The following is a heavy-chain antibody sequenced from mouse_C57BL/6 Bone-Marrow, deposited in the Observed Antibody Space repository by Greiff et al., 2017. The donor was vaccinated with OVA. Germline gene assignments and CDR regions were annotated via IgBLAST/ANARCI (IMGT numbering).Heavy chain of an antibody. CDR3: ARGHYYGSSYWYFDV. D-gene: IGHD1-1*01. CDR2: ISSGGSYT. J-gene: IGHJ1*03. V-gene: IGHV5-6*01. CDR1: GFTFSSYG. Sequence: EVKLVESGGDLVKPGGSLKLSCAASGFTFSSYGMSWVRQTPDKRLEWVATISSGGSYTYYPDSVKGRFTISRDNAKNTLYLQMSSLKSEDTAMYYCARGHYYGSSYWYFDVWGTGTTVTVSS.